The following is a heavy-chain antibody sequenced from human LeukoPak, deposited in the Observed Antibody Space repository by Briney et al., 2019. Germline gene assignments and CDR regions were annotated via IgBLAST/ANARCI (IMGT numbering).Heavy chain of an antibody. CDR2: IYSGGST. CDR3: ARWGHCSGGSCGD. Sequence: GGSLRLSCAASGFTVSSNYMSWVRQAPGKGLEWVSVIYSGGSTYYADSVKGRFTISRDNSKNTLYLQMNSLRAEDTAVYYCARWGHCSGGSCGDWGQGTLVTVSS. CDR1: GFTVSSNY. D-gene: IGHD2-15*01. V-gene: IGHV3-66*01. J-gene: IGHJ4*02.